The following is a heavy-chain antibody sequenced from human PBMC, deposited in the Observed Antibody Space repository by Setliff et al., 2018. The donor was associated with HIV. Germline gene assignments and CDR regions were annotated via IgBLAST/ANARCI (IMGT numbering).Heavy chain of an antibody. J-gene: IGHJ4*02. CDR1: GYSISSGYY. V-gene: IGHV4-38-2*01. D-gene: IGHD3-3*01. Sequence: PSETLSLTCAVSGYSISSGYYWGWIRQPPGKGLEWIGSIYHSGSTYYNPSLKSRVTISVDTSKSQFSLKLSSVTAADTAVYYCATHVLQFLEWLSHFDYWGQGTLVTVSS. CDR2: IYHSGST. CDR3: ATHVLQFLEWLSHFDY.